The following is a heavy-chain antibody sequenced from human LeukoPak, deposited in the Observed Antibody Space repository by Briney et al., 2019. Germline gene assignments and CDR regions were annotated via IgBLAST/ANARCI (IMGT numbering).Heavy chain of an antibody. Sequence: GASVKVSCKASGYTFTSYGISWVRQAPGQGLEWMGWISAYNGNTNYAQKFQGRVTITADKSTSTAYMELSSLRSEDTAVYYCASGGAYCGGDCFYGMDVWGQGTTVTVSS. CDR2: ISAYNGNT. J-gene: IGHJ6*02. CDR1: GYTFTSYG. D-gene: IGHD2-21*01. V-gene: IGHV1-18*01. CDR3: ASGGAYCGGDCFYGMDV.